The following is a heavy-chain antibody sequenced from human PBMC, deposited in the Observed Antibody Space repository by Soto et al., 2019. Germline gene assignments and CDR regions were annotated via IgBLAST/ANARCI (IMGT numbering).Heavy chain of an antibody. CDR1: GGSISSSSYY. CDR3: ARPRPGSYFFFDH. D-gene: IGHD1-26*01. CDR2: IYYSGST. J-gene: IGHJ4*02. Sequence: SETLSLTCTVSGGSISSSSYYWGWIRQPPGKGLEWIGSIYYSGSTYYNPSLKSRVTISVDTSKNQFSLKLSSVTAADTAVYYCARPRPGSYFFFDHWGQGTLVTVSS. V-gene: IGHV4-39*01.